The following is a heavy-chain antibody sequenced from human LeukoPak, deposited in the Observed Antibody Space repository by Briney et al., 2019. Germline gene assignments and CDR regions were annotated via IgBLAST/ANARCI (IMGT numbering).Heavy chain of an antibody. CDR3: ARDYYDSSGYIRSYYYYMDV. D-gene: IGHD3-22*01. CDR2: ISSSSSYI. CDR1: GFTFSSYS. J-gene: IGHJ6*03. Sequence: PGGSLRLSCAASGFTFSSYSMNWVRQAPGKGLEWVSSISSSSSYIYYADSVKGRFTISRDNAKNSLYLQMNSLRVEDTAVYYCARDYYDSSGYIRSYYYYMDVWGKGTTVTVSS. V-gene: IGHV3-21*01.